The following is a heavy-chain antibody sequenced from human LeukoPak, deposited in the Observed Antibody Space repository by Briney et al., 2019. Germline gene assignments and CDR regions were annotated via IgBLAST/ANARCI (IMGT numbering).Heavy chain of an antibody. V-gene: IGHV4-30-2*01. CDR3: ARLVTGMRIAVAARRYFDF. J-gene: IGHJ4*02. CDR1: GGSISSGGYS. Sequence: MPSETLSLTCAVSGGSISSGGYSWSWIRQPPGKGLEWIGYIYHSGSTYYNPSLKSRVTISVDTSKKQFSLKLSSVTAADTAVYYCARLVTGMRIAVAARRYFDFWGQGTLVTVSS. D-gene: IGHD6-19*01. CDR2: IYHSGST.